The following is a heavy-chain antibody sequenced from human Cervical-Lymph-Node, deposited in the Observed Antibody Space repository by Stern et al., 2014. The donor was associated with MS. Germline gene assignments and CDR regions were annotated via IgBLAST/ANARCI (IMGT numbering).Heavy chain of an antibody. J-gene: IGHJ5*02. CDR2: IYYTWRT. Sequence: QLQLQESGPGLVKPSETLSLTCTVSGGSIINYYWSWIRQTPGKGLEWIGYIYYTWRTNYTPAPKSRVPISVDTSKNQLSLMLRSLTAADTAVYYCARDSSYAWYGPIDAWGQGTQVIVSS. V-gene: IGHV4-59*01. D-gene: IGHD5-12*01. CDR3: ARDSSYAWYGPIDA. CDR1: GGSIINYY.